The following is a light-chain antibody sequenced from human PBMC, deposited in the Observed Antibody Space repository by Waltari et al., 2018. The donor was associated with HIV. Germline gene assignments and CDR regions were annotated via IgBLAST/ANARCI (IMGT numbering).Light chain of an antibody. V-gene: IGKV1-5*03. CDR2: KAS. J-gene: IGKJ1*01. CDR3: QHHGGT. CDR1: QSISSW. Sequence: DIQMTQSPSTLSASVGDRVTITCRASQSISSWLAWYQQKPRKAPKLLIYKASSLESGVPSRFSGSGSGTEFTLTISSLQPDDFATYYCQHHGGTFGQGTKVEIK.